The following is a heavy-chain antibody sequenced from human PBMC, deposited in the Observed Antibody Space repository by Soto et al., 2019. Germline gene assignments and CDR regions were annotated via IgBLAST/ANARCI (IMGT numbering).Heavy chain of an antibody. CDR2: ISSGSSTI. V-gene: IGHV3-48*01. CDR1: GFTFSSYA. J-gene: IGHJ6*03. CDR3: TRSAYMDV. Sequence: GGSMGLSCAASGFTFSSYAMSWVRQAPGKGLEWVSYISSGSSTIYYADSVKGRFTISRDNAKNSLYLQMDSLRAEDTAVYYATRSAYMDVWGTGTTVTVSS. D-gene: IGHD2-2*01.